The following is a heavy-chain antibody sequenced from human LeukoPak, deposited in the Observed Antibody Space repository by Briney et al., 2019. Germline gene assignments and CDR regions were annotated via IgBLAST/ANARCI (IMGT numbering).Heavy chain of an antibody. CDR3: ATDPKTDFWSGLYLN. Sequence: GASVKVSCKVSGYTLTELSMHWVRQAPGKGLEWMGGFDPEDGETIYAQKFQGRVTITEDTSTDTAYMELSSLRSEDTAVYYCATDPKTDFWSGLYLNWGQGTLVTVSS. V-gene: IGHV1-24*01. D-gene: IGHD3-3*01. J-gene: IGHJ4*02. CDR1: GYTLTELS. CDR2: FDPEDGET.